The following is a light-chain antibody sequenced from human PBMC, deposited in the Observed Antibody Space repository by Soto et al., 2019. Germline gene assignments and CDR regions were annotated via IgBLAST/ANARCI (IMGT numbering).Light chain of an antibody. V-gene: IGLV2-14*01. CDR1: SRDAGSHNY. Sequence: QSVLTQPASVSGSPGQSITISCTGTSRDAGSHNYVSWYQQHPGKAPKLLIYDVTNRPSGISYRFSGSKSGNTASLTISGLQAEDEADYYCSSYTSSRTYVFGTGTKVTVL. CDR3: SSYTSSRTYV. J-gene: IGLJ1*01. CDR2: DVT.